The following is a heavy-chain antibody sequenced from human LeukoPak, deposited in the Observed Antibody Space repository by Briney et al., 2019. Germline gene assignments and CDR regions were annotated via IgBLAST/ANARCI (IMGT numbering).Heavy chain of an antibody. Sequence: ASVKVSCKASGYTFTSYGISWVRQAPGQGLEWMGWINPSSGDTKYAQKFRGRVTMTTDTSIRTAYMELSRLRSGDTAVYYCARGIVIVPAAVPPYFDFWGQGSLVTVSS. D-gene: IGHD2-2*01. J-gene: IGHJ4*02. CDR3: ARGIVIVPAAVPPYFDF. CDR1: GYTFTSYG. V-gene: IGHV1-2*02. CDR2: INPSSGDT.